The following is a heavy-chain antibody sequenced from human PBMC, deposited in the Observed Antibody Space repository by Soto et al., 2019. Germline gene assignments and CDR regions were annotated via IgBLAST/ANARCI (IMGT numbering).Heavy chain of an antibody. Sequence: ASVKVSCKASGYTFTGYYMHWVRQAPGQGLEWMGWINPNSGGTNYAQKFQGWVTMTRDTSTSTVYMELSSLRSEDTAVYYCARAPPGYSSSSGLLGYWGQGTLVTVSS. V-gene: IGHV1-2*04. J-gene: IGHJ4*02. CDR1: GYTFTGYY. D-gene: IGHD6-6*01. CDR2: INPNSGGT. CDR3: ARAPPGYSSSSGLLGY.